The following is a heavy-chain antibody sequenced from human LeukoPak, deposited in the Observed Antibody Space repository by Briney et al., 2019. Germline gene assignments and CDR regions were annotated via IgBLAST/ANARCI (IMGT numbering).Heavy chain of an antibody. CDR2: ISSSGSTI. J-gene: IGHJ3*02. CDR3: ARDIGYCSSTSCRTGSAFDI. CDR1: GFTFSDYY. D-gene: IGHD2-2*01. V-gene: IGHV3-11*04. Sequence: GGSLRLSCAASGFTFSDYYMSWIRQAPGKGLEWVSYISSSGSTIYYADSVKGRFTISRDNAKNSLYLQMNSLRAEDTAVYYCARDIGYCSSTSCRTGSAFDIWGQGTMVTVSS.